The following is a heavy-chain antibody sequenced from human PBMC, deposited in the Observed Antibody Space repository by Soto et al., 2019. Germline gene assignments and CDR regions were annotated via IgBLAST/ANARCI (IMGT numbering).Heavy chain of an antibody. V-gene: IGHV3-23*01. CDR1: GFTFSSYA. J-gene: IGHJ4*02. Sequence: EEQLLESGGGLVHPGGSLRLSCAASGFTFSSYAMSWVRQAPGKGLEWGSGISASGGSTFYADSVKGRLTISRDNSKNKLYLEMNSLRAEDTAVYYCAKPPCCGGDCYWWDYLGQGTLVSVSS. CDR2: ISASGGST. D-gene: IGHD2-21*02. CDR3: AKPPCCGGDCYWWDY.